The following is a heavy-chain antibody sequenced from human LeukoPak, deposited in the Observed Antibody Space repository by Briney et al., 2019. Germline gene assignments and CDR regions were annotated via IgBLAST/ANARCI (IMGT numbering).Heavy chain of an antibody. V-gene: IGHV3-30-3*01. D-gene: IGHD3-22*01. CDR2: ISYDGSNK. CDR3: ARDQSSYYDSSGYDY. CDR1: GFTFSTYF. J-gene: IGHJ4*02. Sequence: GRSLRLSCAASGFTFSTYFMHWVRQAPGKGLEWVAVISYDGSNKYYADSVKGRFTISRDNSKNTLYLQMNSLRAEDTAVYYCARDQSSYYDSSGYDYWGQGTLVTVSS.